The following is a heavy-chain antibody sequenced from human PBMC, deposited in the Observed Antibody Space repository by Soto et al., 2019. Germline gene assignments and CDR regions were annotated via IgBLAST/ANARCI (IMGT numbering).Heavy chain of an antibody. J-gene: IGHJ4*02. D-gene: IGHD6-6*01. CDR1: SGSFSGYC. CDR3: ARAPKVSGSSQTRPDF. Sequence: SETLSLTCSIYSGSFSGYCWSWIRQPPGKGLEWIGEISQSGNTNYSPSLKSRVSISIDTSKKQFSLNLASVSAADTAVYYCARAPKVSGSSQTRPDFWGQGTLVTVSS. CDR2: ISQSGNT. V-gene: IGHV4-34*01.